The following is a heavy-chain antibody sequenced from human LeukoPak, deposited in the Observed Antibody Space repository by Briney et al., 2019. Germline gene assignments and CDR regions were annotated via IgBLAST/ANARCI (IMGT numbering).Heavy chain of an antibody. CDR3: ASYDYVWGSNRYAFFY. CDR1: GASFTSNNYY. J-gene: IGHJ4*02. Sequence: SETLSLTCTVSGASFTSNNYYWGWVRQPPGKGLEWIGTIYYSGSTYYNPSLKSRVTISADTSKNQFPLKLSSVTAADTAVYYCASYDYVWGSNRYAFFYWGQGTLVTASS. D-gene: IGHD3-16*02. CDR2: IYYSGST. V-gene: IGHV4-39*01.